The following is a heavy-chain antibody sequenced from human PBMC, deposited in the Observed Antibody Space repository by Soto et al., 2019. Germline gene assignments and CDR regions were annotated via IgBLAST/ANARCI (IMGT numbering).Heavy chain of an antibody. J-gene: IGHJ3*02. CDR2: IYYSGST. Sequence: KASETLSLTCTVSGGSISSYYWSWIRQPPGKGLEWIGYIYYSGSTNYNPSLKSRVTISVDTSKNQFSLKLSSVTAADTAVYYCARMTTVTTGLAFDIWGQGTMVTVSS. CDR1: GGSISSYY. V-gene: IGHV4-59*01. D-gene: IGHD4-17*01. CDR3: ARMTTVTTGLAFDI.